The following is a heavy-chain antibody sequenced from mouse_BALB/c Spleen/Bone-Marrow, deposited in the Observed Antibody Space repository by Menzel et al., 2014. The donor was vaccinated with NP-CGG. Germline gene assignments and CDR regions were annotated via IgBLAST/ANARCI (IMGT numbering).Heavy chain of an antibody. CDR2: INPYNGDT. Sequence: EVQLQQSGPELVKPGASVMISCKASGYSFTGYFMNWVKQSHGKSLEWIGRINPYNGDTLNNQKFKCKATLTVDKSSSTAHMELLSLTSEDSEVYYCGREIYYGNPDYWGQGTTLTVSS. CDR1: GYSFTGYF. V-gene: IGHV1-37*01. D-gene: IGHD2-1*01. J-gene: IGHJ2*01. CDR3: GREIYYGNPDY.